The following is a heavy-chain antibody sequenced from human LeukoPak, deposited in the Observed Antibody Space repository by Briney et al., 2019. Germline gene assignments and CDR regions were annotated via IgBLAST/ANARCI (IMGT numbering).Heavy chain of an antibody. V-gene: IGHV1-18*01. CDR2: ISAYNGNT. CDR1: GYTFSSYT. CDR3: ARARSVGAPTGFDY. Sequence: ASVKVSCKASGYTFSSYTINWVRQAPGQGLEWLGRISAYNGNTDYSQNLRGRVIMTTDTSTYTAYMELRSLRSDDTAVCYCARARSVGAPTGFDYWGQGTLVTVSS. D-gene: IGHD1-26*01. J-gene: IGHJ4*02.